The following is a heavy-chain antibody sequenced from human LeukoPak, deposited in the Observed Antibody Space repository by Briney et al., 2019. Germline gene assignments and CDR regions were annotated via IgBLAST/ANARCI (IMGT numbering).Heavy chain of an antibody. CDR2: ISSNSTYI. Sequence: PGGSLRLSCAASGFTFSSYSMNWVRQAPGKGPEWVSSISSNSTYIYYADSVKGRFTISRDNAKNSLYLQMNSLRAEDTAVYYCAKANKERGHYYFDYWGQGTLVTVSS. CDR3: AKANKERGHYYFDY. CDR1: GFTFSSYS. D-gene: IGHD1-26*01. J-gene: IGHJ4*02. V-gene: IGHV3-21*04.